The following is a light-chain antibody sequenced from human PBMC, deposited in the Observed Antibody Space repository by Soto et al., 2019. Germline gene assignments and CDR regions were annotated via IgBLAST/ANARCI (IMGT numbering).Light chain of an antibody. Sequence: DIVMTQSPDSLAVSLGERATINCKSSQSVFYSSNNKNYLAWYQQKPGQPPALLIYWASTRESGVPDRFSGSGSGTDFTLTISSLQAEDVAVYCCQHYFNTPRTFGQGTKLEIK. CDR3: QHYFNTPRT. J-gene: IGKJ2*01. CDR1: QSVFYSSNNKNY. V-gene: IGKV4-1*01. CDR2: WAS.